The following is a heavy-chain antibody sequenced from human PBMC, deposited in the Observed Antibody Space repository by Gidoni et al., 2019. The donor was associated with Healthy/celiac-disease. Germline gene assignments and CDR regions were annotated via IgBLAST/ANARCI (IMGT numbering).Heavy chain of an antibody. D-gene: IGHD3-10*01. V-gene: IGHV3-11*01. CDR2: ISSSGSTI. J-gene: IGHJ3*02. CDR3: ARDSPPSNYYGSGSDDAFDI. Sequence: QVQLVESGGGLVKPGGSLRLSCAASGFTFSDYYMSWIRQAPGKGLEWVSYISSSGSTIYYADSVKGRFTISRDNAKNSLYLQMNSLRAEDTAVYYCARDSPPSNYYGSGSDDAFDIWGQGTMVTVSS. CDR1: GFTFSDYY.